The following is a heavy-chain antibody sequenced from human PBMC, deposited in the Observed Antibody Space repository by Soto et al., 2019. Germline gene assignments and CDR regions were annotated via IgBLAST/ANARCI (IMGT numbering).Heavy chain of an antibody. CDR3: ARLPIGPKNGWFDP. V-gene: IGHV5-51*01. J-gene: IGHJ5*02. CDR1: GYNFNNHW. Sequence: GGSLKISCKDSGYNFNNHWIAWVRQMPGKGLEWMGIIYPGDSGTRYSPSFQGHVTFSVDKSISTAYLQWSSLKASDTAMYYCARLPIGPKNGWFDPWGQGTLVTVSS. D-gene: IGHD2-8*01. CDR2: IYPGDSGT.